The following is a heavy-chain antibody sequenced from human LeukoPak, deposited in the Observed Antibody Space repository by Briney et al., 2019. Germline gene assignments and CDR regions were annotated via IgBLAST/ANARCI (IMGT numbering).Heavy chain of an antibody. V-gene: IGHV1-46*01. CDR1: GYTFTSYY. D-gene: IGHD3-22*01. J-gene: IGHJ4*02. Sequence: GASVKVSCKASGYTFTSYYMHWVRQAPGQGLEWMGIINPSGGSTSYAQKFQGRVTMTRDMSMSTVYMELSSLRSEDTAVYYCARPLYYYDSSGPYCFDYWGQGTLVTVSS. CDR3: ARPLYYYDSSGPYCFDY. CDR2: INPSGGST.